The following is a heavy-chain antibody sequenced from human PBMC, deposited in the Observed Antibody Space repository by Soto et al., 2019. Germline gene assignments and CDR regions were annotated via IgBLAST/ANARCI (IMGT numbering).Heavy chain of an antibody. CDR3: AQDLGSQIDAF. Sequence: QVQLVQSGAEVKKPGSSVKVSCKASGGTFSTNDISWVRQAPGQGLEWMGGITPMFDTTKYGQDFQGRVTITADESTTTAYMELSSLRSEDTAIYYCAQDLGSQIDAFWGQGTLVTVSS. J-gene: IGHJ4*02. CDR1: GGTFSTND. D-gene: IGHD3-16*01. V-gene: IGHV1-69*12. CDR2: ITPMFDTT.